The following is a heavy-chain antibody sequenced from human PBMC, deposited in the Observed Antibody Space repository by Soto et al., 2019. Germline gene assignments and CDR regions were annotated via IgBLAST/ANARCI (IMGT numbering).Heavy chain of an antibody. V-gene: IGHV3-30*18. D-gene: IGHD3-10*01. J-gene: IGHJ4*02. CDR2: ISYDGSNK. CDR1: GFTFSSYG. CDR3: AKDESNGSGDY. Sequence: QVQLVESGGGVVQPGRSLRLSCAASGFTFSSYGMHWVRQAPGKGLEWVAVISYDGSNKYYADSVKGRFTISRDNSKNTLYLQMNSLRAEDTAVYYCAKDESNGSGDYWGQGTLVTVSS.